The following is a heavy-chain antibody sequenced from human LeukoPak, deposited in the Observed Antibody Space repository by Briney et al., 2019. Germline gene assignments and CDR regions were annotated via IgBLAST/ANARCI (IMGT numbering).Heavy chain of an antibody. CDR3: ASTCGGDCYQSYDY. J-gene: IGHJ4*02. CDR1: GYTFTSYY. V-gene: IGHV1-46*01. CDR2: INPSGGST. Sequence: ASVTVSCKASGYTFTSYYMHWVRQAPGQGLEWMGIINPSGGSTSYAQKFQGRVTMTGDTSTSTVYMELSSLRSEDTAVYYCASTCGGDCYQSYDYWGQGTLVTVSS. D-gene: IGHD2-21*02.